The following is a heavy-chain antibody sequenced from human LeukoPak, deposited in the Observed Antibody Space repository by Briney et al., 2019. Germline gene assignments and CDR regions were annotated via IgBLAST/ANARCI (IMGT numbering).Heavy chain of an antibody. CDR2: IYSGGST. J-gene: IGHJ3*02. D-gene: IGHD1-1*01. Sequence: GGSLRLSCAAPGFNFDDYGMTWVRQAPGKGLEWVSVIYSGGSTYYADSVKGRFTISRDNSKNTLYLQMNSLRAEDTAVYYCARDLFKTYGTTAEAYDAFDIWGQGTMVTVSS. CDR3: ARDLFKTYGTTAEAYDAFDI. V-gene: IGHV3-66*01. CDR1: GFNFDDYG.